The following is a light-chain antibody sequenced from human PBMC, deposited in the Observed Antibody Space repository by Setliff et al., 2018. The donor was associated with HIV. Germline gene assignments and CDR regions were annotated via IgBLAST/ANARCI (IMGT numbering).Light chain of an antibody. Sequence: QSVLTQPPSASGTPGQRVTISCSGSSSNIGINTINWYQQLPGTATKLLIYRNNQRPSGVPDRFSGSKSGTSASLAISGLQAEDEADYYCAAWDDSLNGSYVFGTGTKGTVL. CDR2: RNN. V-gene: IGLV1-44*01. J-gene: IGLJ1*01. CDR1: SSNIGINT. CDR3: AAWDDSLNGSYV.